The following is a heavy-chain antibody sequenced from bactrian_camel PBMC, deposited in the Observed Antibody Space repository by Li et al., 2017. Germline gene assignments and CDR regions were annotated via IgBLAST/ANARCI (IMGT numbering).Heavy chain of an antibody. V-gene: IGHV3S55*01. CDR3: AVDGDPSTAKVEHGIWVDYDYAY. J-gene: IGHJ4*01. CDR2: IDTDGST. CDR1: GHTYSRYS. D-gene: IGHD3*01. Sequence: HVQLVESGGGSVRAGGSLRLSCAASGHTYSRYSMAWYRQAPGKGRVGVAAIDTDGSTVYVDVVKGRFTISKDNAGNTWYLQMDSLKREDTAMYYCAVDGDPSTAKVEHGIWVDYDYAYWGQGTQVTVS.